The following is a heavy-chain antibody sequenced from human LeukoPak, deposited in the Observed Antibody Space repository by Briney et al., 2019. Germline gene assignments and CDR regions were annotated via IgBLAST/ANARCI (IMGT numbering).Heavy chain of an antibody. Sequence: GASVKVSCKASGYTFTSYDINWVRQATGQGLEWMGWMNPNSGNTGYAQKFQGRVTMTRNTSISTAYMELSSLRSEDTAVYYCARGYDHGDYETNGMDVWGQGTTVTVSS. CDR1: GYTFTSYD. V-gene: IGHV1-8*01. CDR3: ARGYDHGDYETNGMDV. D-gene: IGHD4-17*01. J-gene: IGHJ6*02. CDR2: MNPNSGNT.